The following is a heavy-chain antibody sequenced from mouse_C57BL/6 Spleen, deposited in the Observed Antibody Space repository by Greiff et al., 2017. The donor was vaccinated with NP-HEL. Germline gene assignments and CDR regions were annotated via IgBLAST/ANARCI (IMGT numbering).Heavy chain of an antibody. CDR3: ARGTYYSNSYYFDY. J-gene: IGHJ2*01. CDR1: GYTFTDYY. Sequence: VQLQQSGPELVKPGASVKISCKASGYTFTDYYMNWVKQSHGKSLEWIGDINPNNGGTSYNQKFKGKATLTVDKSSSTAYMELRSLTSEDSAVYYCARGTYYSNSYYFDYWGQGTTLTVSS. CDR2: INPNNGGT. V-gene: IGHV1-26*01. D-gene: IGHD2-5*01.